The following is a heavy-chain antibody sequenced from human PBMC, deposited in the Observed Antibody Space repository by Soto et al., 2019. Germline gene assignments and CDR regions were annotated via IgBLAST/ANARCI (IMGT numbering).Heavy chain of an antibody. CDR1: GFSLSNARMG. V-gene: IGHV2-26*01. J-gene: IGHJ6*03. D-gene: IGHD2-15*01. CDR2: IFSNDEK. CDR3: ARIVDCSGGSCYLYYMDV. Sequence: QVTLKESGPVLVKPTETLTLTCTVSGFSLSNARMGVSWIRQPPGKALEWLAHIFSNDEKSYSTSLKSRLTISKDTSKSQVVLTMTNMDPVDTATYYCARIVDCSGGSCYLYYMDVWGKGTTVTVSS.